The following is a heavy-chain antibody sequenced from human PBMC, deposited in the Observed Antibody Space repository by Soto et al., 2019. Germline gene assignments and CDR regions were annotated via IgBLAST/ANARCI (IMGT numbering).Heavy chain of an antibody. J-gene: IGHJ5*02. Sequence: PSETLSLTCTFSGGSISSYYWTLIRQPPGKGLEWIGYIYYSGSTNHNPSLKSRVTISVDMSKNQFSLKLSSVTAADTAVYYCARVNDFWTGYYSTNWFDPWGQGTLVTVSS. V-gene: IGHV4-59*01. CDR3: ARVNDFWTGYYSTNWFDP. CDR2: IYYSGST. D-gene: IGHD3-3*01. CDR1: GGSISSYY.